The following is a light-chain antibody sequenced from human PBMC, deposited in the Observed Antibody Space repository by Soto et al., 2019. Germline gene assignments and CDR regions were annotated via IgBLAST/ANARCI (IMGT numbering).Light chain of an antibody. CDR2: DAS. V-gene: IGKV1-5*01. J-gene: IGKJ4*01. Sequence: IQMTQSPSTLSASVGARAPITCRASQSISSWLAWYPQHPGKAPKLLIYDASSLESGVPSRFSGSGSGTEFTLTISSLQPDDFATYYCQQYNSYRLTFGGGTKVDIK. CDR1: QSISSW. CDR3: QQYNSYRLT.